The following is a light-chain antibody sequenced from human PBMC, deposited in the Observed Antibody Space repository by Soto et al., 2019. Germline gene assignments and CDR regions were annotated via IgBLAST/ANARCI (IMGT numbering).Light chain of an antibody. CDR1: QGISSW. Sequence: DIQMTQSPSSVSASVGDRVTMTCRASQGISSWLIWYQQKPGKAPKLLIYAASSLQSGVPSRFSGSGSGTDFTLTISILQPEDFATYYCQQAASFPVTFGPGTRLEI. CDR3: QQAASFPVT. V-gene: IGKV1-12*01. CDR2: AAS. J-gene: IGKJ5*01.